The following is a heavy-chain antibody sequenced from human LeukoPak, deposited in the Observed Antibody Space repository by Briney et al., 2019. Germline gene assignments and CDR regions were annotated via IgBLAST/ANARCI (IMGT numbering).Heavy chain of an antibody. V-gene: IGHV4-39*07. CDR1: GGSISSSSYY. Sequence: SETLSLTCTVSGGSISSSSYYWGWIRQPPGKGLEWIGSIYYSGSTYYNPSLKSRVTISVDTSKNQFSLKLSSVTAADTAVYYCARLHYYGSGMWDYWGQGTLVTVSS. D-gene: IGHD3-10*01. CDR3: ARLHYYGSGMWDY. CDR2: IYYSGST. J-gene: IGHJ4*02.